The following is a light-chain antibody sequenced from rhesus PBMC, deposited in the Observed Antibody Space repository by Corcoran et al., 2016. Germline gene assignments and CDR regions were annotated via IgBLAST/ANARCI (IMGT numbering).Light chain of an antibody. V-gene: IGLV7-76*01. J-gene: IGLJ6*01. Sequence: QAVVTQEPSLTVSPGGTVTLTCGSSTGAVTSGNYPHWFQQKPGQAPRGLIWNTNNKHSKNPVRFSGSLVGGKAALTLSGAHPEDEAEYYCLLYYSSGQQVFGGGTKLTVL. CDR3: LLYYSSGQQV. CDR2: NTN. CDR1: TGAVTSGNY.